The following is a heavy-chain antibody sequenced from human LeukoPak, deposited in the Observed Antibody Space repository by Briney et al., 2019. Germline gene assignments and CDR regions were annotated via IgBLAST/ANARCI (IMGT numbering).Heavy chain of an antibody. CDR2: INHSGST. CDR3: AGGNQPHRTYVAYYATDMDV. J-gene: IGHJ6*04. D-gene: IGHD4-17*01. V-gene: IGHV4-34*01. CDR1: GGSFSGYY. Sequence: SETLSLTCAVYGGSFSGYYWSWIRQPPGKGLEWIGEINHSGSTNYNPSLKGRVTISVDTSKNQFSLKLSTVTAADTAVYYCAGGNQPHRTYVAYYATDMDVWGKVTRVTVSS.